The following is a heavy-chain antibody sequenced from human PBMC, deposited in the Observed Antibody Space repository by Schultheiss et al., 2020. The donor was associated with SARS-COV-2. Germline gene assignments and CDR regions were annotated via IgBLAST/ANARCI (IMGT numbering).Heavy chain of an antibody. J-gene: IGHJ1*01. CDR3: AKDSSYGGTSAEYFQH. D-gene: IGHD4-23*01. V-gene: IGHV3-53*01. CDR1: GFTVSSSY. Sequence: GESLKISCAASGFTVSSSYMSWVRQAPGKGLEWVSVIYSSGNTFYADSVKGRFTISRDNSKNTLYLQMDNLRSEDTAIYYCAKDSSYGGTSAEYFQHWGQGTLVTVSS. CDR2: IYSSGNT.